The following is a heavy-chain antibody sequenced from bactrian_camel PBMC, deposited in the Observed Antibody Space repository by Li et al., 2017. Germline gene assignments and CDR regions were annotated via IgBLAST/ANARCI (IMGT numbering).Heavy chain of an antibody. V-gene: IGHV3S53*01. CDR1: GHTLGNIC. CDR2: IDSAGTT. Sequence: HVQLVESGGGSVQAGGSLRLSCVVSGHTLGNICIGWFRQSLGKGPEGVATIDSAGTTTYADSVKGRFTISKVNAQKLYLQMDSLKPEDTATYYCAADSRRPWCLGRGVVNFRYWGQGTQVTVS. CDR3: AADSRRPWCLGRGVVNFRY. J-gene: IGHJ4*01. D-gene: IGHD1*01.